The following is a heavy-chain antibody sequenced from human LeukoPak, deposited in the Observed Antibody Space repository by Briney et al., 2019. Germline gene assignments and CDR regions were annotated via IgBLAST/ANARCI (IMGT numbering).Heavy chain of an antibody. CDR1: GFTFSSYS. D-gene: IGHD6-19*01. J-gene: IGHJ5*02. Sequence: PGGSLRLSCAASGFTFSSYSMNWVRQAPGKGLEWVSSISSSSTTIYYADSVKGRFTVSRDNAKNSLYLQMNSLRAEDTAVYYCARTRGIAVADVDPWGQGTLVTVSS. CDR3: ARTRGIAVADVDP. V-gene: IGHV3-48*01. CDR2: ISSSSTTI.